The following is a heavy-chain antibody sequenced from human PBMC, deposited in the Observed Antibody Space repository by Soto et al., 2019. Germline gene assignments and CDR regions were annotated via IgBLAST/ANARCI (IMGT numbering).Heavy chain of an antibody. Sequence: GGSLRLSCAASGFTFSTFAMSWVRQAPGKGMEWVSAISGSGGTTYNADSVKGRFTISRDNSKNTLYLQMNSLRAEDTAVYYCAKGTYYYGSAPYYFDYWGQGTLVTVSS. CDR1: GFTFSTFA. J-gene: IGHJ4*02. V-gene: IGHV3-23*01. CDR2: ISGSGGTT. D-gene: IGHD3-10*01. CDR3: AKGTYYYGSAPYYFDY.